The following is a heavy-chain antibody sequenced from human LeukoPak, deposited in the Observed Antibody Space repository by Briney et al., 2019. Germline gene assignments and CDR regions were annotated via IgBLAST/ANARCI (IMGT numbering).Heavy chain of an antibody. CDR3: ARSPHDFWSGYYQFDY. CDR1: GGSISSYY. J-gene: IGHJ4*02. CDR2: IYTSGST. D-gene: IGHD3-3*01. V-gene: IGHV4-4*07. Sequence: SETLSLTCTVSGGSISSYYWSWIRQPAGKGLEWIGRIYTSGSTNYNPSLKSRVTMSVDTSKNQFSLKLSSVTAADTAVYYCARSPHDFWSGYYQFDYWGQGTLVTVSS.